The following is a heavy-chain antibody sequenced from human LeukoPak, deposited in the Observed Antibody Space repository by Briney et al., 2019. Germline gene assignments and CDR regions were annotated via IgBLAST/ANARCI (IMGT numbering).Heavy chain of an antibody. CDR1: GGSISSYY. V-gene: IGHV4-59*01. CDR3: ARDRPVAGYFDY. J-gene: IGHJ4*02. D-gene: IGHD6-19*01. CDR2: IYYSGST. Sequence: SETLPLTCTVSGGSISSYYWSWIRQPPGKGLEWIGYIYYSGSTNYNPSLKSRVTISVDTSKNQFSLKLSSVTAADTAVYYCARDRPVAGYFDYWGQGTLVTVSS.